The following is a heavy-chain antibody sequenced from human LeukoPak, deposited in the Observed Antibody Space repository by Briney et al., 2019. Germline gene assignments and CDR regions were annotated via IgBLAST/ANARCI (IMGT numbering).Heavy chain of an antibody. Sequence: PGGSLRLSCAASGFTFSSYAMSWVRQAPGKGLEWVSAISGSGGSTYYADSVKGRFTISRDNAKNSLYLQMNSLRAEDTAVYYCARGASPNYFGSGAFDYWGQGTLVTVSS. CDR1: GFTFSSYA. D-gene: IGHD3-10*01. J-gene: IGHJ4*02. CDR3: ARGASPNYFGSGAFDY. V-gene: IGHV3-23*01. CDR2: ISGSGGST.